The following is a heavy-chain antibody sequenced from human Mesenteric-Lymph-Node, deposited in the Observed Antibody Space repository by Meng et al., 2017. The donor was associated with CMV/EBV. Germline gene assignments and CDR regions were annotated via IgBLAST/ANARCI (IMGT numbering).Heavy chain of an antibody. V-gene: IGHV3-48*04. CDR1: GFTFSSYW. J-gene: IGHJ3*02. CDR3: ATEVLSFDI. Sequence: GESLKISCAASGFTFSSYWMNWVRQAPGKGLEWVSYISSSSSTIYYADSVKGRFTISRDNAKNSLYLQMNSLRAEDTAVYYCATEVLSFDIWGQGTMVTVSS. CDR2: ISSSSSTI. D-gene: IGHD2-15*01.